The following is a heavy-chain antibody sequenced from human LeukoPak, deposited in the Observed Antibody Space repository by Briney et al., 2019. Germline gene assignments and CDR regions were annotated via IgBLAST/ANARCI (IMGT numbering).Heavy chain of an antibody. V-gene: IGHV3-15*01. CDR1: GFTFSNAW. D-gene: IGHD3-10*01. CDR2: VKSKTNGETT. CDR3: TTGTGKSDFDY. Sequence: GGSLRLSCAASGFTFSNAWMSWVRQAPGKGLEWVGRVKSKTNGETTDYATPVKGRFTISRDDSQNTVYLQMNSLKTEDTAVYYCTTGTGKSDFDYWGQGTLVTVSS. J-gene: IGHJ4*02.